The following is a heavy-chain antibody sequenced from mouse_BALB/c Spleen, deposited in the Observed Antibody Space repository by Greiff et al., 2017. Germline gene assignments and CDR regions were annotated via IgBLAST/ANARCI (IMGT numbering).Heavy chain of an antibody. V-gene: IGHV1S81*02. CDR2: INPSNGGT. Sequence: QVQLQQSGAELVKPGASVKLSCKASGYTFTSYYMYWVKQRPGQGLEWIGEINPSNGGTNFNEKFKSKATLTVDKSSSTAYMQLSSLTSEDSAVYYCTRRGIYYDYDRYFDYWGQGTTLTVSS. CDR1: GYTFTSYY. J-gene: IGHJ2*01. CDR3: TRRGIYYDYDRYFDY. D-gene: IGHD2-4*01.